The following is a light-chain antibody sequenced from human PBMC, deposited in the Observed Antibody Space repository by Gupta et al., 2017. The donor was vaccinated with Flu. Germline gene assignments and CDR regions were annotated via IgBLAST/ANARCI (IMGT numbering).Light chain of an antibody. V-gene: IGKV2-30*01. Sequence: PVTRGQPASISCRSSQRLVYKNGISYLNWFQQRPGQSPRRLIYEVSNRDSGVPDRFSGSGSGTYFTLKISRVDAEDVVFYYCMRGTHPWTFGQGTRLEI. CDR2: EVS. CDR1: QRLVYKNGISY. CDR3: MRGTHPWT. J-gene: IGKJ2*02.